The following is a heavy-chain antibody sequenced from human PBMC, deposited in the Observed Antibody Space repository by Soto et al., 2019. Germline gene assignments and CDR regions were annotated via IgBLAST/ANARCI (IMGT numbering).Heavy chain of an antibody. CDR2: ISSSGSTI. J-gene: IGHJ5*02. Sequence: PGGSLRLSCAASGCTFSSYGMRWIRQAPGKGLEWVSYISSSGSTIYYADSVKGRFTISRDNAKNSLYLQMNSLRAEDTAVYYCARIRYYDSGSSINWFDPWGQGTLVTVSS. CDR3: ARIRYYDSGSSINWFDP. CDR1: GCTFSSYG. V-gene: IGHV3-11*01. D-gene: IGHD3-10*01.